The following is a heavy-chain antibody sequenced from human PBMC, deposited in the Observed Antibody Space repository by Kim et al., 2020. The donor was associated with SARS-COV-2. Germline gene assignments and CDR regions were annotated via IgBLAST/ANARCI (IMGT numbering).Heavy chain of an antibody. CDR3: ARSVRANAFDI. J-gene: IGHJ3*02. Sequence: TNYNPSLKSRVTISIDTSNNQLSLKLKSVTAADTAVYYCARSVRANAFDIWGQGTMVTVSS. D-gene: IGHD4-4*01. V-gene: IGHV4-4*09. CDR2: T.